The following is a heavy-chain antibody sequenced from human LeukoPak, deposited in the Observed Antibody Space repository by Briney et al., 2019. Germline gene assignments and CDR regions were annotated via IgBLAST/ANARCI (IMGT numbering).Heavy chain of an antibody. CDR3: ASGSRVWLYGSGTYEV. V-gene: IGHV4-59*12. CDR1: GGSIRSYY. Sequence: SETLSLTCTVSGGSIRSYYWSWIRQPPGKGLECIGYIYYIGSTNYNPSLKSRVTISLDTSKSQFSLKLSSVTAADTAVYYCASGSRVWLYGSGTYEVWGQGTMVTVSS. CDR2: IYYIGST. D-gene: IGHD3-10*01. J-gene: IGHJ3*01.